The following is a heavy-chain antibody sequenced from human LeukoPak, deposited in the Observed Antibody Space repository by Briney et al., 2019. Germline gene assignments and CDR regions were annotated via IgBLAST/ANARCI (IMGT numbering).Heavy chain of an antibody. CDR3: ARERGYSGYDYGPIDY. CDR2: ISYDGSNK. CDR1: GFTFSSYA. Sequence: GGSLRLSCAASGFTFSSYAMHWVRQAPGKGLEWVAVISYDGSNKYYADSVKGRFTISRDNSKNTLYLQMNSLRAEDTAVYYCARERGYSGYDYGPIDYWGQGTLVTVSS. V-gene: IGHV3-30-3*01. J-gene: IGHJ4*02. D-gene: IGHD5-12*01.